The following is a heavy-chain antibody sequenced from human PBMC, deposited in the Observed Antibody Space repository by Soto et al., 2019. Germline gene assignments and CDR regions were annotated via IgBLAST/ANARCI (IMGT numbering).Heavy chain of an antibody. D-gene: IGHD3-10*01. CDR3: ARSNTMVRGVIIPPVGWFDP. CDR2: IYYSGST. CDR1: GGSISSYY. J-gene: IGHJ5*02. Sequence: SETLSLTCTVSGGSISSYYWSWIRQPPGKGLEWIGYIYYSGSTNYNPSLKSRVTISVDTSKNQFSLKLSSVTAADTAVYYCARSNTMVRGVIIPPVGWFDP. V-gene: IGHV4-59*01.